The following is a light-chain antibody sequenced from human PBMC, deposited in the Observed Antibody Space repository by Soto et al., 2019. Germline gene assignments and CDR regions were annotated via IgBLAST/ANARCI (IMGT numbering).Light chain of an antibody. J-gene: IGKJ3*01. CDR3: QQYDNLPFT. V-gene: IGKV1-33*01. CDR2: TAS. Sequence: DIQLTQSPSSLSASVGDRVTITCRASQRISDYLSWYQQKPGKAPKLLIYTASDLQTGVPSRFSGSGSGINFTFTISSLQPEDIGTFYCQQYDNLPFTFGPGTKVDIK. CDR1: QRISDY.